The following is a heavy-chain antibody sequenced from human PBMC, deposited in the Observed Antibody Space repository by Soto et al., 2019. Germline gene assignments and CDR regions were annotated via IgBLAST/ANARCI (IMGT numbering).Heavy chain of an antibody. V-gene: IGHV1-69*02. Sequence: SVKVSCKASGGTFSSYTISWVRQAPGQGLEWMGRIIPILGIANYAQKFQGRVTITADKSTSTAYMELSSLRSEDTAVYYCASSGTMVRGVIGPLDYWGQGTLVTVS. J-gene: IGHJ4*02. CDR1: GGTFSSYT. CDR3: ASSGTMVRGVIGPLDY. D-gene: IGHD3-10*01. CDR2: IIPILGIA.